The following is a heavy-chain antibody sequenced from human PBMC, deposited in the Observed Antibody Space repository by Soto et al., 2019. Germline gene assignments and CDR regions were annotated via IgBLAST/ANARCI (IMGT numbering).Heavy chain of an antibody. Sequence: EVQLVESGGGLVKPGGSLRLSCAASGFTFSSYSMNWVRQAPGKGLEWFSSISSSSSYIYYADSVKGRFTISRDNAKISLYLQMNSLRAEDTAVYYCARVLDYYGSGSGDVWGKGTTVTVSS. V-gene: IGHV3-21*01. J-gene: IGHJ6*04. CDR1: GFTFSSYS. D-gene: IGHD3-10*01. CDR3: ARVLDYYGSGSGDV. CDR2: ISSSSSYI.